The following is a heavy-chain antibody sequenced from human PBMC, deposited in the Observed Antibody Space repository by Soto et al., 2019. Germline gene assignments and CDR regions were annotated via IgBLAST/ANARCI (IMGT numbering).Heavy chain of an antibody. Sequence: PGGSLRLSCAASGFTFSSYSMNWVRQAPGKGLEWVSYISSSSSTIYYADSVKGRFTISRDNAKNSLYLQMNSLRAEDTAVYYCARTLSPLGYYFDYWGQGTLVTVSS. J-gene: IGHJ4*02. D-gene: IGHD3-16*01. CDR2: ISSSSSTI. V-gene: IGHV3-48*01. CDR3: ARTLSPLGYYFDY. CDR1: GFTFSSYS.